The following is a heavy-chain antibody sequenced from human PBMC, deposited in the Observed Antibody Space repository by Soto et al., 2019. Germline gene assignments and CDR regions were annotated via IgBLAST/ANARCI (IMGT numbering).Heavy chain of an antibody. CDR3: ARERGGAVAGSNYYYYYGMYV. Sequence: ASVKVSCKASGGTFSSYAISWVRQAPGQGLEWMGGIIPIFGTANYAQKFQGRVTITADKSTSTAYMELSSLRSEDTAVYYCARERGGAVAGSNYYYYYGMYVWGQGTTVTVAS. V-gene: IGHV1-69*06. J-gene: IGHJ6*02. D-gene: IGHD6-19*01. CDR1: GGTFSSYA. CDR2: IIPIFGTA.